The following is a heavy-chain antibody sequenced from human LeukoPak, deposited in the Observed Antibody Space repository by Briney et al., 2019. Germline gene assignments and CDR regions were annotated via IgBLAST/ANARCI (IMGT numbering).Heavy chain of an antibody. V-gene: IGHV1-8*01. Sequence: AASVKVSWKASGYTFTSYDINWVRQATGQGLEWMGWMNPNSGNTGYAQKFQGRVTMTRNNSISTAYTELSSLRSEDTAVYYCARGGGYCSGGSCPYYFDYWGQGTLVTVSS. CDR3: ARGGGYCSGGSCPYYFDY. D-gene: IGHD2-15*01. CDR1: GYTFTSYD. J-gene: IGHJ4*02. CDR2: MNPNSGNT.